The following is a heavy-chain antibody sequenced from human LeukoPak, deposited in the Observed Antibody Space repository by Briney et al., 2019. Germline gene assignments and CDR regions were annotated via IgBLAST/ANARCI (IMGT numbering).Heavy chain of an antibody. CDR2: IRYDGTNK. J-gene: IGHJ4*02. CDR3: EGYYDSSGSALDY. D-gene: IGHD3-22*01. V-gene: IGHV3-30*02. CDR1: GFIFSSYG. Sequence: PGGSLRLSCAASGFIFSSYGMHWVRQAPGKGLEWVAFIRYDGTNKYYADSVKGRFTISRDNSKNTLYLQMNSLRAEDTAVYYWEGYYDSSGSALDYWGQGTLVTVSS.